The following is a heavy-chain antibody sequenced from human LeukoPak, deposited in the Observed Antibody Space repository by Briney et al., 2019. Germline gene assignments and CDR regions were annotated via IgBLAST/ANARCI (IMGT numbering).Heavy chain of an antibody. V-gene: IGHV4-30-4*07. CDR2: IYYSGST. J-gene: IGHJ4*02. CDR1: GGSISSGGYF. D-gene: IGHD7-27*01. Sequence: PSETLSLTCAVSGGSISSGGYFWSWIRQPPGKGLEWIGYIYYSGSTYYNPSLKSRVTISVDTSKNQFSLKLSSVTAADTAVYYCARDLTGSFDYWGQGTLVTVSS. CDR3: ARDLTGSFDY.